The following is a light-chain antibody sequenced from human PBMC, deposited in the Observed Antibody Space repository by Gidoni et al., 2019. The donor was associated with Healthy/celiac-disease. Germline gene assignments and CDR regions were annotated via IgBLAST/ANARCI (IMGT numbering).Light chain of an antibody. CDR2: QDT. CDR1: KLGDKY. J-gene: IGLJ2*01. CDR3: QAWDNNTVV. Sequence: SYELTQPPSVSVSPGQTASITCSGNKLGDKYASWYQQKPGQSPVLVIYQDTKRPSGIPERFSGSNSGNTATLTISGTQAMDEADYYCQAWDNNTVVFGGGTKLTVL. V-gene: IGLV3-1*01.